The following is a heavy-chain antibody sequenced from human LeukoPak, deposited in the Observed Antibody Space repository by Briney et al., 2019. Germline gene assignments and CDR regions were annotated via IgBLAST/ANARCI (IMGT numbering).Heavy chain of an antibody. J-gene: IGHJ4*02. CDR3: ATAPKYYYDSSGYHYSDY. CDR2: FNPEDGET. V-gene: IGHV1-24*01. D-gene: IGHD3-22*01. Sequence: GASVKVSCKVSGYTLTELSMHWVRQAPGKGLEWMGGFNPEDGETIYAQKFQGRVTMTEDTSTDTAYMELSSLRSEDTAVYYCATAPKYYYDSSGYHYSDYWGQGTLVTVSS. CDR1: GYTLTELS.